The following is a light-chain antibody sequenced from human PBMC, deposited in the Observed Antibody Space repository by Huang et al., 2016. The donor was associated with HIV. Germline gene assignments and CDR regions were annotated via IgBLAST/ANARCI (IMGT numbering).Light chain of an antibody. Sequence: DIQMTQSPSSLSASVGDRVTIPCRASQGISTYLDWYQQKPGKAPKLLFYGASTLQSGCPSRFSGSGSGTDFTLTISSLQPADSETYYCQETYSIPYTFGQGTKLEIK. J-gene: IGKJ2*01. CDR2: GAS. CDR3: QETYSIPYT. V-gene: IGKV1-39*01. CDR1: QGISTY.